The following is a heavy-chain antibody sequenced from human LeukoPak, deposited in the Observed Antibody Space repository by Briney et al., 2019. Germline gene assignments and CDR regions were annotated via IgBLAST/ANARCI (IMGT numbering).Heavy chain of an antibody. CDR1: GGFISTNNW. CDR3: ARETNWNDEHTYYYYGMDV. V-gene: IGHV4-4*02. J-gene: IGHJ6*02. Sequence: PSGTLSLTCAVSGGFISTNNWWSWVRQPPGKGLEWIGEIFHSGSTNYNPSLKSRVTISVDKSNNQFSLNLTSVTAADTAVYYCARETNWNDEHTYYYYGMDVWGQGTTVTVSS. D-gene: IGHD1-1*01. CDR2: IFHSGST.